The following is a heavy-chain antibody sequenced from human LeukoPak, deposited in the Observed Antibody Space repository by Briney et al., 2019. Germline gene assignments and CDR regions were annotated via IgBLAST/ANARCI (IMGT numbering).Heavy chain of an antibody. CDR3: ARSIAARPEYYYMDV. J-gene: IGHJ6*03. D-gene: IGHD6-6*01. CDR1: GGSISSYY. V-gene: IGHV4-59*01. Sequence: SETLSLTCTVSGGSISSYYWSWIRQPPGKGLEWIGYIYYSGGTNYNPSLKSRVTISVDTSKNQFSLKLSSVTAADTAVYYCARSIAARPEYYYMDVWGKGTTVTVSS. CDR2: IYYSGGT.